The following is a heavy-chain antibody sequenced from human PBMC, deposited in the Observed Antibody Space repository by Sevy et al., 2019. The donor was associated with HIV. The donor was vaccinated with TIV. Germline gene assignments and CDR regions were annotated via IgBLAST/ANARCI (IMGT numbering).Heavy chain of an antibody. CDR3: ARVPTYYFGSGTYFDY. D-gene: IGHD3-10*01. V-gene: IGHV1-18*01. CDR2: IGVYNGNS. Sequence: ASVKVSCKASGYTFSSKGIAWVRQAPGQGLQWMGWIGVYNGNSKYAQNLQDRLTMTTDTSTSTAYMELKSLRSDDTAVYYCARVPTYYFGSGTYFDYWGHGTLVTVSS. J-gene: IGHJ4*01. CDR1: GYTFSSKG.